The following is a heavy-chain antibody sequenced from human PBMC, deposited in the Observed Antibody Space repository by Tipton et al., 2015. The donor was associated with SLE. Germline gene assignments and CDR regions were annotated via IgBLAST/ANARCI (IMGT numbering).Heavy chain of an antibody. J-gene: IGHJ4*02. CDR2: ISSCSSYK. V-gene: IGHV3-21*03. D-gene: IGHD4-17*01. CDR3: ARARTVTTRYFDY. Sequence: GSLRLSCAASGFTFSSYSMNWVRQAPGKGLEWVSSISSCSSYKYYADSVKGRFTISSDNAKNSLYLQMNSLRAEDIAVYYCARARTVTTRYFDYWGQGTLVTVSS. CDR1: GFTFSSYS.